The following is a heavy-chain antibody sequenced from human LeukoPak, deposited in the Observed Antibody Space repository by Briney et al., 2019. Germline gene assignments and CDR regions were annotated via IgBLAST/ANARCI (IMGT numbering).Heavy chain of an antibody. D-gene: IGHD3-10*01. Sequence: SETLSHTCAVSGXSISSSNWWSWVRQPPVKGLEWIGEIYHSGSTNYNPSLKSRVTISVDKSKNQFSLKLSSVTAADTAVYYCAATRGTRAYWGQGTLVTVSS. CDR2: IYHSGST. CDR3: AATRGTRAY. CDR1: GXSISSSNW. V-gene: IGHV4-4*02. J-gene: IGHJ4*02.